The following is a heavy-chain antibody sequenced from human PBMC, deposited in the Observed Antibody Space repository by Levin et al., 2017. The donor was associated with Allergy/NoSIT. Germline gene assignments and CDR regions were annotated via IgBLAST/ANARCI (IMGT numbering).Heavy chain of an antibody. D-gene: IGHD5-18*01. Sequence: LTISCVASGLPFSIYGMNWVRQAPGKGLEWVSHISSSGTPIYYADSVRGRFTMSRDNAKSSLYLQMNSLRAEDTALYYCATGAMDYWGQGTLVTVSS. CDR1: GLPFSIYG. V-gene: IGHV3-48*03. CDR3: ATGAMDY. J-gene: IGHJ4*02. CDR2: ISSSGTPI.